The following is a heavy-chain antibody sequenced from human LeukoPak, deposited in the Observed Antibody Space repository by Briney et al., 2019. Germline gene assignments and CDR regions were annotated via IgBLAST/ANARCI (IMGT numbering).Heavy chain of an antibody. CDR3: ASHIVVVTAIRYYAMDV. D-gene: IGHD2-2*01. CDR1: GFSFGSYD. Sequence: GGSLRLSCAASGFSFGSYDMNWVRQAPGKGLEWVSSITTSSSCIYYADSVKGRFTVSRDNAKNSLYLQMNSLRAEDTAVYYCASHIVVVTAIRYYAMDVWGQGTTVTVSS. CDR2: ITTSSSCI. J-gene: IGHJ6*02. V-gene: IGHV3-21*01.